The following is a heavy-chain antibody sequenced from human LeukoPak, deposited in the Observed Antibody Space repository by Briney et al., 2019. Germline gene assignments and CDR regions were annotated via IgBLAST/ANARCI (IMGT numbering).Heavy chain of an antibody. Sequence: GASVKVSCKASGGTFSSYTISWVRQAPGQGLEWMGRIIPILGIANYAQKFQGRVTITADKSTSTAYMELSSLRSEDTAVYYCARDRFVDYDFWSGYYPPAETDYWGQGTLVTVSS. D-gene: IGHD3-3*01. CDR3: ARDRFVDYDFWSGYYPPAETDY. V-gene: IGHV1-69*04. CDR2: IIPILGIA. J-gene: IGHJ4*02. CDR1: GGTFSSYT.